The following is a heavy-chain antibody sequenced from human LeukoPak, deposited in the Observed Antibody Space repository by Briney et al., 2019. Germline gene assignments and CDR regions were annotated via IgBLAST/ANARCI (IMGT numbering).Heavy chain of an antibody. CDR1: GFTFSGSA. J-gene: IGHJ4*02. V-gene: IGHV3-73*01. CDR3: TRHDPRSWSYYFDY. D-gene: IGHD6-13*01. Sequence: PGGSLRLSCAASGFTFSGSAIHWVRQASGKGLEWVGRIRSKANTYATAYAASVNGRFTISRDDSKNTAYLQMNSLKTEDTAVYYCTRHDPRSWSYYFDYWGQGTLVTVSS. CDR2: IRSKANTYAT.